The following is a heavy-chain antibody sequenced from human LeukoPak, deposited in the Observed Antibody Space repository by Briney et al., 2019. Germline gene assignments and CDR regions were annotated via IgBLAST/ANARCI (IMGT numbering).Heavy chain of an antibody. Sequence: GGSLRLSCAASGFTFSTYSMNWVRQAPGKGLEWVSSISSSSYIYYADSVKGRFTISRDNAKNSLYLQMNSLRAEDTAVYYCARDSTVTTRDYYYYGMDVWGQGTTVTVSS. CDR1: GFTFSTYS. CDR2: ISSSSYI. D-gene: IGHD4-17*01. CDR3: ARDSTVTTRDYYYYGMDV. J-gene: IGHJ6*02. V-gene: IGHV3-21*01.